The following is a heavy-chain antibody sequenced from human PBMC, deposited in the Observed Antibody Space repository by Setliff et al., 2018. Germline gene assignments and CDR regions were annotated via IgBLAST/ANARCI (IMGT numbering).Heavy chain of an antibody. CDR2: MNPNSGNT. Sequence: VASVKVSCKASGYTFTSNDINWVRQATGQGLEWMGWMNPNSGNTGYAQKFRGRVTMTRNTSISTVYMELNSLRSEDTAVYYCARGRYCTTLSCPYYFDYWGQGTLVTVS. D-gene: IGHD2-8*01. J-gene: IGHJ4*02. V-gene: IGHV1-8*02. CDR1: GYTFTSND. CDR3: ARGRYCTTLSCPYYFDY.